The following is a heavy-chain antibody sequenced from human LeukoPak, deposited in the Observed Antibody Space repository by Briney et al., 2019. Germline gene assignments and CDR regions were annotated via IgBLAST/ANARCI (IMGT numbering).Heavy chain of an antibody. CDR1: GFTFSSYN. CDR3: ARDSRFVVVTALDY. Sequence: GGSLRLSCAASGFTFSSYNMNWVRQAPGKGLEWVSYISSSSSTIYYADSVKGRFTISRDNAKNSLYLQMNSLRAEDTAVYYCARDSRFVVVTALDYWGQGTLVTVSS. J-gene: IGHJ4*02. V-gene: IGHV3-48*04. D-gene: IGHD2-21*02. CDR2: ISSSSSTI.